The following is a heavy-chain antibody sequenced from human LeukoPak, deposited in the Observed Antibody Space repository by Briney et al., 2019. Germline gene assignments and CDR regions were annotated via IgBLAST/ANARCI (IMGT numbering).Heavy chain of an antibody. CDR3: AAGDLYDNDAFDI. D-gene: IGHD3-22*01. Sequence: SVKVSCKASGFTFTSSAMQWVRQARGQRLEWIGWIVVGSGNTNYAQKFQERVTITRDMSTSTAYMELSSLRSEDTAVYYCAAGDLYDNDAFDIWGQGTMVTASS. J-gene: IGHJ3*02. CDR2: IVVGSGNT. V-gene: IGHV1-58*02. CDR1: GFTFTSSA.